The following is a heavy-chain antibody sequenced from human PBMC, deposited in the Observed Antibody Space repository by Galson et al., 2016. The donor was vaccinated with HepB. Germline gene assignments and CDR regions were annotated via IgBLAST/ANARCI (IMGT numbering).Heavy chain of an antibody. CDR2: IFSGGTT. CDR1: GFTVSSTY. CDR3: ARDSGYNEHGGFDN. D-gene: IGHD5-12*01. V-gene: IGHV3-66*02. J-gene: IGHJ4*02. Sequence: SLRLSCAASGFTVSSTYMSWARQAPGKGLECVSVIFSGGTTFYADSVMGRFTISRDNSRNTLFLQMRSLRVEDTAVYYCARDSGYNEHGGFDNWGQGTLVTVSS.